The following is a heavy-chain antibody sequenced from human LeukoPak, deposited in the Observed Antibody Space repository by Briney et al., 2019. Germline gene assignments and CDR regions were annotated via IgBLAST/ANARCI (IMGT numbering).Heavy chain of an antibody. J-gene: IGHJ4*02. Sequence: GGSLRLSCAASGFTFSSYAMSWVRHPPGKGLEWVSTITGSGGSTYYADSVKGRFTISRDSSKNTLYLQMNSLRAEDTAVYYCAKVKDSSGWYYFDYWGQGTLVTVSS. D-gene: IGHD6-19*01. CDR2: ITGSGGST. CDR1: GFTFSSYA. V-gene: IGHV3-23*01. CDR3: AKVKDSSGWYYFDY.